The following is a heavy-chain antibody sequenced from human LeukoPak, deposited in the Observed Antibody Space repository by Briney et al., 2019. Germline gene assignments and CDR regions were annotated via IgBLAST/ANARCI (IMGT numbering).Heavy chain of an antibody. CDR2: ISAYNGNT. D-gene: IGHD6-13*01. CDR3: ATGGIIAAAHNWFDP. CDR1: VYTFTSYG. V-gene: IGHV1-18*01. J-gene: IGHJ5*02. Sequence: GAAVKVSCKASVYTFTSYGISWVRQAPGQGLEWMGWISAYNGNTNYAQKLQCRVTITADESTSTAYMELSSLISEDTAVYYCATGGIIAAAHNWFDPWGQGTLVTVSS.